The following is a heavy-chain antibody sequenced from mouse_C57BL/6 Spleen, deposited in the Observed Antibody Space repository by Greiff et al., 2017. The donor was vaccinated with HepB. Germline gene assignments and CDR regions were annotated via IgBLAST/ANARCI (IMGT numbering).Heavy chain of an antibody. Sequence: QVQLQQPGAELVKPGASVKLSCKASGYTFTSYWMHWVKQRPGQGLEWIGMIHPNSGSTNYNEKFKSKATLTVDKSSSTAYMQLSSLTSEDSAVYYCARSSTMITPYFDYWGQGTTLTVSS. J-gene: IGHJ2*01. CDR3: ARSSTMITPYFDY. CDR2: IHPNSGST. V-gene: IGHV1-64*01. D-gene: IGHD2-4*01. CDR1: GYTFTSYW.